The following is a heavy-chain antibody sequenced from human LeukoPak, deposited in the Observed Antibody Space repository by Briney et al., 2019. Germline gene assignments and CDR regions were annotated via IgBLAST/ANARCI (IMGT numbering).Heavy chain of an antibody. V-gene: IGHV5-51*01. D-gene: IGHD5-24*01. CDR2: IYPGDSDT. CDR3: ARSLSRSLSAFDY. Sequence: GESLKISCKGSGYSFTSYWIGWVRQLHGKGLEWRGMIYPGDSDTRYSPSFQGQVTISADKSISTAYLQWSSLKASDTAMYYCARSLSRSLSAFDYWGQGTLVTVSS. CDR1: GYSFTSYW. J-gene: IGHJ4*02.